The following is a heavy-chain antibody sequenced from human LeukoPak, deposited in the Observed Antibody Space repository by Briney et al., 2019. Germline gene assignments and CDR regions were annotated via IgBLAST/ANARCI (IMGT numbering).Heavy chain of an antibody. CDR3: AKARVGANYYFDY. J-gene: IGHJ4*02. CDR1: GLTFNNYA. D-gene: IGHD1-26*01. Sequence: GGSLRLSCAVSGLTFNNYAMSWVRQAPGKGLEWVSAINKSGDHTYYAASAKGRFTIYRDNSKNTQYLQMNSLRAEDTAVYYCAKARVGANYYFDYWGQGTLVTVSS. CDR2: INKSGDHT. V-gene: IGHV3-23*01.